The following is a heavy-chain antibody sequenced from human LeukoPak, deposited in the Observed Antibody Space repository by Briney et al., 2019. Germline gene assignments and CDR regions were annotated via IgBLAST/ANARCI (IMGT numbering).Heavy chain of an antibody. CDR1: GYTFSTYG. CDR2: ISADNGNT. J-gene: IGHJ4*02. D-gene: IGHD6-6*01. CDR3: ARDEQLVPSAY. Sequence: ASVKVSCKASGYTFSTYGISWVRQAPGQGLEWMGWISADNGNTNYAQKLQGRVTMTTDTSTSTAYMELRSLRSDDTAVYYCARDEQLVPSAYWGQGTLVTVSS. V-gene: IGHV1-18*01.